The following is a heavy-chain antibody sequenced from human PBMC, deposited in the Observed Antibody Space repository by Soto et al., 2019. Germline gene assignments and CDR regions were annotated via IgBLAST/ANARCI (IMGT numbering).Heavy chain of an antibody. Sequence: GGYLRLSCAASAFTFSYSSMRWVRQAPGKGLEWVASINYDGSETYYADSVRGRFTISRDNSKNTLYLQMNSLRAEDTAVYYCARDFDDSSGYYYLDYWGQGTLVTVSS. J-gene: IGHJ4*02. D-gene: IGHD3-22*01. V-gene: IGHV3-7*03. CDR1: AFTFSYSS. CDR3: ARDFDDSSGYYYLDY. CDR2: INYDGSET.